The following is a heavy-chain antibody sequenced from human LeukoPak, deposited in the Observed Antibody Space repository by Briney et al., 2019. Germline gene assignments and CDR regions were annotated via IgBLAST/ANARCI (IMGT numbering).Heavy chain of an antibody. V-gene: IGHV3-30*04. J-gene: IGHJ4*02. CDR3: ARDKGKGAYFDY. CDR2: TSYDESKK. CDR1: GFTFSTYA. Sequence: PGGSLRLSCAASGFTFSTYAMHWVRQTPGKGLEWVAVTSYDESKKEYAESVKGRFTISRDNSKNTLYLEMNSLRVEDTAVYYCARDKGKGAYFDYWGRGTLVTVSS.